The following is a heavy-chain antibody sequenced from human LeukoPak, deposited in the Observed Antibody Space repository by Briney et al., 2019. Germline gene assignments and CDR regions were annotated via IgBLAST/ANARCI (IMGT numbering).Heavy chain of an antibody. Sequence: PSQTLALTCAISGDSVSSHDAAWNWIRQSPSRGLEWLGRTYYRSRWLNDYAVSVKSRITINPDTSKNQFSLQLTSVTPEDTAVYYCAREDDGGNINNDWFDPWGQGTLVTVSS. D-gene: IGHD4-23*01. CDR3: AREDDGGNINNDWFDP. CDR1: GDSVSSHDAA. CDR2: TYYRSRWLN. V-gene: IGHV6-1*01. J-gene: IGHJ5*02.